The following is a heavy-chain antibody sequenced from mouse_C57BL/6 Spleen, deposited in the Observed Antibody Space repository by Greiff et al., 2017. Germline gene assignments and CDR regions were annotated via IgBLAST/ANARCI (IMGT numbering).Heavy chain of an antibody. CDR2: INPYNGGT. CDR1: GYTFTDYY. Sequence: VQLQQSGPVLVKPGASVKMSCKASGYTFTDYYMNWVKQSHGKSLEWIGVINPYNGGTSYNQKFKGKATLTVDKSSSTAYMELNILTSEDSAVYYCAYDVFFDYWGQGTTLTVSS. CDR3: AYDVFFDY. D-gene: IGHD2-12*01. J-gene: IGHJ2*01. V-gene: IGHV1-19*01.